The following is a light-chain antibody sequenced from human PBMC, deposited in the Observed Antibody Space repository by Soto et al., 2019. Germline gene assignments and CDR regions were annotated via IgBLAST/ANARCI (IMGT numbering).Light chain of an antibody. Sequence: QSVLTQPPSVSATPGQRVTIYCSGSSPNIGSNTVNWYQHLPGTAPKLLIYTNNKRPSGVPDRFSGSKSGASASLAISGLQSEDEADYFCAAWDDSLGGHVVFGGGTKLTVL. J-gene: IGLJ2*01. CDR1: SPNIGSNT. CDR3: AAWDDSLGGHVV. CDR2: TNN. V-gene: IGLV1-44*01.